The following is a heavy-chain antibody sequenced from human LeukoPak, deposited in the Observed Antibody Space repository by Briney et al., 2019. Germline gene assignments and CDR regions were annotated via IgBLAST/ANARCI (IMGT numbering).Heavy chain of an antibody. V-gene: IGHV3-21*01. CDR2: ITSSSSYI. CDR1: GFTFSSYR. J-gene: IGHJ4*02. CDR3: ARDGGATNFDY. Sequence: GGSLRLSCAASGFTFSSYRMNWVRQAPGKGLEWVSSITSSSSYIYYADSVRGRSTISRDNAEHSLYLQMNSLRAEDTAVYYCARDGGATNFDYWGQGTLVTVSS. D-gene: IGHD1-26*01.